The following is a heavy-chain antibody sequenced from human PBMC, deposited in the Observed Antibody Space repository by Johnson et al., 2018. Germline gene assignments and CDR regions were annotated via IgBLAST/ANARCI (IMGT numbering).Heavy chain of an antibody. CDR2: IGTAGAT. V-gene: IGHV3-13*01. Sequence: VQLVQSGGGLVQPGGSLRLSCAASGFTFSSYDMHWVRQATGKGLEWVSAIGTAGATYYPGSVKGRFTISRDNSKNTLYLQMNSLRAEDTAVYYCAKVSSYYYYYMDVWGKGTTVTVSS. J-gene: IGHJ6*03. CDR1: GFTFSSYD. CDR3: AKVSSYYYYYMDV.